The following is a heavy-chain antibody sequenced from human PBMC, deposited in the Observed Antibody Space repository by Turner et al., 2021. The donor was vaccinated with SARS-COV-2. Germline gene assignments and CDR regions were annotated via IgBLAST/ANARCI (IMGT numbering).Heavy chain of an antibody. J-gene: IGHJ4*02. CDR2: FYYNGST. CDR3: GSRYYDASGSYISEY. CDR1: GGSTGSYY. D-gene: IGHD3-10*01. V-gene: IGHV4-59*08. Sequence: QVQLQESGPRLVKPSETLSLTCPVTGGSTGSYYWSWVRQPPGKGPEWLGCFYYNGSTKYSPALKSRVAISDEASKSQFSLRLTSGTAADTAVYYCGSRYYDASGSYISEYWGQGILVTVSS.